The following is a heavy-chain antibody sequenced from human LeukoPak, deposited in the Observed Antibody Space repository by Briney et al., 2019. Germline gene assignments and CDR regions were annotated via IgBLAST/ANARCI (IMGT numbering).Heavy chain of an antibody. CDR1: GGSISSSSYY. V-gene: IGHV4-39*07. J-gene: IGHJ6*03. CDR2: IYYSGST. Sequence: SETLSLTCTVSGGSISSSSYYWGWIRQPPGKGLEWIGSIYYSGSTYYNPSLKSRVTISVDTSKNQFSLKLSSVTAADTAVYYCARVAFYPYYYYYMDVWGKGTTVTVSS. D-gene: IGHD3-16*01. CDR3: ARVAFYPYYYYYMDV.